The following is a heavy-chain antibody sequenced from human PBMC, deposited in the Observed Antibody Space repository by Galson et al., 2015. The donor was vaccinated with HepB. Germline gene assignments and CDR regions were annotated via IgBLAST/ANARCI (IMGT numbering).Heavy chain of an antibody. CDR2: IGPSDSYT. J-gene: IGHJ4*02. CDR1: GYSFTTFW. D-gene: IGHD3-10*01. CDR3: VSRQYYFASGTYYNVSDY. Sequence: QSGAEVKKPGESLKISCKGSGYSFTTFWITWVRQRPGKGLEWMGRIGPSDSYTDYSPSFQGHVAISVDKSITTAYLQWSSLKASDTAMYYCVSRQYYFASGTYYNVSDYWGQGTLVTVSS. V-gene: IGHV5-10-1*01.